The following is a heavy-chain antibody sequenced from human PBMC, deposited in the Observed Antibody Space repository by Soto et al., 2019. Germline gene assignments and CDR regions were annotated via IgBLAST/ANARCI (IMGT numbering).Heavy chain of an antibody. D-gene: IGHD2-15*01. J-gene: IGHJ4*02. V-gene: IGHV3-13*01. CDR2: IGTAGDT. CDR1: GFTFSSYD. Sequence: GGSLRLSCAASGFTFSSYDMHWVRQATGKGLEWVSAIGTAGDTYYPGSVKGRFTISRENAKNSLYLQMNGLRAGDTAVYYCATSLYCSGGSCSDYWGQGTLVTVSS. CDR3: ATSLYCSGGSCSDY.